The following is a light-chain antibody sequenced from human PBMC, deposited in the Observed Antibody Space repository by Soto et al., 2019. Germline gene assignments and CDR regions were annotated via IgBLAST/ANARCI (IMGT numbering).Light chain of an antibody. V-gene: IGLV2-14*01. CDR2: EVS. CDR3: NSYATSSARV. J-gene: IGLJ3*02. CDR1: SSDVGAFNY. Sequence: QSVLTQPASVSGSPGQSITISCTGTSSDVGAFNYVSWYQQHPGRAPKLIIYEVSRRPSGVSNRFSGSKSANTASLTISGLQAEDEADYYCNSYATSSARVFGGGTKVTVL.